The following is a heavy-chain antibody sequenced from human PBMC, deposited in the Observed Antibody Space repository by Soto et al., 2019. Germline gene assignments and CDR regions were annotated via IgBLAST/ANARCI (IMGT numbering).Heavy chain of an antibody. CDR2: YHSGGST. Sequence: QVQLQESGSGLVKPSQSLSPTCTVSGVSLNTADTWWSWIRQPPGKGLEFIGYYHSGGSTYYDASFRSRVIISADTSNSQFSPKLSSVTVADTAVYFCVRSRQMESGNDYGLDVWGQGTTVTVSS. J-gene: IGHJ6*02. CDR3: VRSRQMESGNDYGLDV. CDR1: GVSLNTADTW. D-gene: IGHD1-1*01. V-gene: IGHV4-30-4*01.